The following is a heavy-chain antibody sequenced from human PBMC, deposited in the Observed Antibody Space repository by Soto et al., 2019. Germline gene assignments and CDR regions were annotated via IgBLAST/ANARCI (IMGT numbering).Heavy chain of an antibody. CDR1: GFTFSSYG. CDR3: AKDESYSSSSGSYYYYMDV. CDR2: ISYDGSNK. J-gene: IGHJ6*03. V-gene: IGHV3-30*18. Sequence: QVQLVESGGGVVQPGRSLRLSCAASGFTFSSYGMHWVRQAPGKGLEWVAVISYDGSNKYYADSVKGRFTISRDSSKNTLYLQMNSLRAEDTAVYYCAKDESYSSSSGSYYYYMDVWGKGTTVTVSS. D-gene: IGHD6-6*01.